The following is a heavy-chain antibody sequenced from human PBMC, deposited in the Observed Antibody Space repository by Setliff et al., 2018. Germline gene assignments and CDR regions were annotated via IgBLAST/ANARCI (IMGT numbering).Heavy chain of an antibody. V-gene: IGHV3-15*01. CDR3: SNYYSSGSHRGY. J-gene: IGHJ4*02. D-gene: IGHD3-10*01. Sequence: PGGSLRLSCAASGFAFNTYWMHWVRQVPGKGLEWVGRIKSKTDGGTTDYAASAKGRFTISKDESQTITYLQMDSLRTEDTAVYYCSNYYSSGSHRGYWGQGTLVTVSS. CDR1: GFAFNTYW. CDR2: IKSKTDGGTT.